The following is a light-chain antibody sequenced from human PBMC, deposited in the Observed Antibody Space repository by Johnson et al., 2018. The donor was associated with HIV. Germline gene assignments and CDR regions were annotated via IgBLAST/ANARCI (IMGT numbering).Light chain of an antibody. V-gene: IGLV1-51*02. CDR3: GTWDSSLIALYV. CDR2: EDY. Sequence: QSVLTQPPSVSAAPGQRVNISCSGHSSNIENYFVSWYQQLPGAAPRLLIYEDYKRPSGIPDRFSGSKSGPSATLGITGLPTGDEADYYCGTWDSSLIALYVFGTGTKVTVL. CDR1: SSNIENYF. J-gene: IGLJ1*01.